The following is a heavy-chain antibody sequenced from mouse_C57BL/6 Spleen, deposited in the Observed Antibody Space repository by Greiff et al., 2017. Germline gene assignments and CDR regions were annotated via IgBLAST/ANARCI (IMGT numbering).Heavy chain of an antibody. V-gene: IGHV5-6*01. CDR3: ARQRVSNFDY. CDR1: GFTFSSYG. Sequence: EVMLVESGGDLVKPGGSLTLSCAASGFTFSSYGMSWVRQTPDKRLEWVATISSGGSYTYYPDSVKGRFTISKYNAKNTLYLQMSSLKSEDTAMYYCARQRVSNFDYWGQGTTLTVSS. D-gene: IGHD1-1*01. CDR2: ISSGGSYT. J-gene: IGHJ2*01.